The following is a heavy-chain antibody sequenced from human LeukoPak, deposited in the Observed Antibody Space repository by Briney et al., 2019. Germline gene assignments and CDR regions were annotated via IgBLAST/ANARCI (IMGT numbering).Heavy chain of an antibody. J-gene: IGHJ5*02. CDR1: GFPFTTYG. CDR3: AREWWGYDVLTGDNWFDP. Sequence: GASVKVSCKTSGFPFTTYGINWVRQAPGQRLEWMGWINTYNGDTNYAQKFQGRVSMTTDTSTSTVYIELRSLTSDDTAAYYCAREWWGYDVLTGDNWFDPWGQGTLVTVSS. CDR2: INTYNGDT. V-gene: IGHV1-18*01. D-gene: IGHD3-9*01.